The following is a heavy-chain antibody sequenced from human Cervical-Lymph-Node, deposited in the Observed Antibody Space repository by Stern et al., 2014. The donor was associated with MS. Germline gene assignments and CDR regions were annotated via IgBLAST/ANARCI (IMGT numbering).Heavy chain of an antibody. Sequence: EVQLVQSGAEVKKPGESLKISCKGSGYSFTTFWIGWVRQKPGQGLEWMGISCPDDSDSRYSPSFQGQVNISADKSTDTAYLQWSSLKASDAATYYCARPLGSGWTAGWYYWGQGTRVTVSS. CDR2: SCPDDSDS. CDR1: GYSFTTFW. V-gene: IGHV5-51*03. D-gene: IGHD6-19*01. J-gene: IGHJ4*02. CDR3: ARPLGSGWTAGWYY.